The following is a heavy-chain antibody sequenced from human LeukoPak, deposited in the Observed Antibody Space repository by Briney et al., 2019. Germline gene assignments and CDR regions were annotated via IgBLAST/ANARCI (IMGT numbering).Heavy chain of an antibody. Sequence: GGSLRLSCAASGFTFSSYWMHWVRQAPGKGLVWVSRINSDGSNTSYAASVKGRFTISRDNAKHTLYMQMNSLRSEDTAVYYCARVGIAVARDCDLWGRGTLVTVSS. V-gene: IGHV3-74*01. D-gene: IGHD6-19*01. CDR1: GFTFSSYW. CDR3: ARVGIAVARDCDL. J-gene: IGHJ2*01. CDR2: INSDGSNT.